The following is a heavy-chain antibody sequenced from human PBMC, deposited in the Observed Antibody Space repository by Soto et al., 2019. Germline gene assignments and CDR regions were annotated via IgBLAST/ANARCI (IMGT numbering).Heavy chain of an antibody. CDR3: ARPKDYDDCLDY. Sequence: ASVKVSCKASGCTFTRYNMHWVRQAPGQRLEWMGWINAGNGNTKYSQKFQGRVTITRDTSANTAYMELSSLISEDTAVYYCARPKDYDDCLDYWGQGTLVTVSS. V-gene: IGHV1-3*01. CDR1: GCTFTRYN. D-gene: IGHD3-22*01. J-gene: IGHJ4*02. CDR2: INAGNGNT.